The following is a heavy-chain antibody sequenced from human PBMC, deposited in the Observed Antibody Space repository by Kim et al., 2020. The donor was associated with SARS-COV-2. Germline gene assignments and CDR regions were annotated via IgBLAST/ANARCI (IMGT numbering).Heavy chain of an antibody. Sequence: GGSLRLSCVASGFTFRTYSMNWVRQAPGKGLEWLSYISSTSTTIYYADSVKGRFTISRDNAENSLFLQMNSLRDEDTAVYYCASLITTRPDYWGPGTLVTVSS. CDR3: ASLITTRPDY. CDR1: GFTFRTYS. J-gene: IGHJ4*02. V-gene: IGHV3-48*02. D-gene: IGHD6-6*01. CDR2: ISSTSTTI.